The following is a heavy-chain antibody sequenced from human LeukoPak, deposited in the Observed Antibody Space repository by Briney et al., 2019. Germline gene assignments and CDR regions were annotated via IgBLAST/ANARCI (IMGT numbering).Heavy chain of an antibody. V-gene: IGHV3-23*01. CDR1: GFSFSIYS. J-gene: IGHJ4*02. CDR3: AKDRRSSTSCPYFDY. D-gene: IGHD2-2*01. Sequence: GRSLRLSCAASGFSFSIYSMSWVRQAPGKGLEWVSSIIGSVGSTYYADSVKGRFTISRDNSKNTLYLQMNSLRAEDTAVYYCAKDRRSSTSCPYFDYWGQGTLVTVSS. CDR2: IIGSVGST.